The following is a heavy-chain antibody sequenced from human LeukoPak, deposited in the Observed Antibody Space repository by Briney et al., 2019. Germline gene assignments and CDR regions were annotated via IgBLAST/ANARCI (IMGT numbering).Heavy chain of an antibody. J-gene: IGHJ4*02. CDR1: GYTFTSYG. V-gene: IGHV1-18*04. CDR2: ISAYNGNT. CDR3: ARDSYVVATLRHFDY. D-gene: IGHD5-12*01. Sequence: ASVRVSCKASGYTFTSYGISWVRQAPGQGLEWMGWISAYNGNTNYAQKLQGRVTMTTDTSTSTAYMELRSLRSDDTAVYYCARDSYVVATLRHFDYWGQGTLVTVSS.